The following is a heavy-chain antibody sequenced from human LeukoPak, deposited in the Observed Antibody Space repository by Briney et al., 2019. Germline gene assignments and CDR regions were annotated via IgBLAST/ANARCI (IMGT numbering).Heavy chain of an antibody. CDR2: ISSSSRSYI. J-gene: IGHJ4*02. CDR1: GFTFSSYS. CDR3: ARDNYYDSSGLGY. V-gene: IGHV3-21*05. Sequence: GGSLRLSCAASGFTFSSYSMNWVRQAPGKGLEWVSYISSSSRSYIYYADSVKGRFTISRDNAKNSLYLQMNSLRAEDTAVYYCARDNYYDSSGLGYWGQGTLVTVSS. D-gene: IGHD3-22*01.